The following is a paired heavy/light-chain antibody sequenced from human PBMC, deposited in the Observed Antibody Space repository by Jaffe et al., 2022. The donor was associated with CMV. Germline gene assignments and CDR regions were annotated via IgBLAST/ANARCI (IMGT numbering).Heavy chain of an antibody. Sequence: QVQLQESGPGLVKPSETLSLTCTVSGGSISSYYWSWIRQPPGKGLEWIGYIYYSGSTNYNPSLKSRVTISVDTSKNQFSLKLSSVTAADTAVYYCARELVKYYYDSSGYYLDAFDIWGQGTMVTVSS. V-gene: IGHV4-59*12. J-gene: IGHJ3*02. CDR3: ARELVKYYYDSSGYYLDAFDI. D-gene: IGHD3-22*01. CDR2: IYYSGST. CDR1: GGSISSYY.
Light chain of an antibody. J-gene: IGLJ2*01. CDR1: SLRSYY. Sequence: SSELTQDPAVSVALGQTVRITCQGDSLRSYYASWYQQKPGQAPVLVIYGKNNRPSGIPDRFSGSSSGNTASLTITGAQAEDEADYYCNSRDSSGNLVVFGGGTKLTVL. V-gene: IGLV3-19*01. CDR2: GKN. CDR3: NSRDSSGNLVV.